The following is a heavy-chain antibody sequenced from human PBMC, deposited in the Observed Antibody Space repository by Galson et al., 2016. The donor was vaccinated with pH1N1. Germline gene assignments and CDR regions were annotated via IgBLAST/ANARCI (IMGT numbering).Heavy chain of an antibody. D-gene: IGHD2-15*01. V-gene: IGHV1-2*02. J-gene: IGHJ3*01. CDR3: ARELRGGSFDV. Sequence: SVKVSCKASGYRFSGYYIHWVRQAPGQGLEWMGWINPNSGDTNFAKKFQGRVTMTRDTSISTAYMELTRLTSDDTAVYFCARELRGGSFDVWGQGTVVTVSS. CDR2: INPNSGDT. CDR1: GYRFSGYY.